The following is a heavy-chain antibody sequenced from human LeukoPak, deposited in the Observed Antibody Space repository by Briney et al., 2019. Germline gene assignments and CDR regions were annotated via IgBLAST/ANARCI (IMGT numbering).Heavy chain of an antibody. CDR1: GFTFSIYW. CDR2: IWYDGSNK. Sequence: GGSLRLSCAASGFTFSIYWMSWVRQAPGKGLEWVAVIWYDGSNKYYADSVKGRFTISRDNSKNTLYLQMNSLRAEDTAVYYCARAPLVTPYYFDYWGQGTLVTVSS. D-gene: IGHD2-21*02. J-gene: IGHJ4*02. CDR3: ARAPLVTPYYFDY. V-gene: IGHV3-33*08.